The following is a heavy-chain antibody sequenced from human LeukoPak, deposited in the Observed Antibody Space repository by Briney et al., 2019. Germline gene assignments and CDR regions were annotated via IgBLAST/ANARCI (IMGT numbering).Heavy chain of an antibody. CDR3: ANGDESSGYYYSWTY. J-gene: IGHJ4*02. V-gene: IGHV3-9*01. CDR1: GFTFSSYA. Sequence: GGSLRLSCAASGFTFSSYAMSWVRHAPGKGLEWVSGIRWNGGGIAYADSVKGRFTISRDNAMNSLYLQMNSLRVDDTALYYCANGDESSGYYYSWTYWGQGTLVTVSS. CDR2: IRWNGGGI. D-gene: IGHD3-22*01.